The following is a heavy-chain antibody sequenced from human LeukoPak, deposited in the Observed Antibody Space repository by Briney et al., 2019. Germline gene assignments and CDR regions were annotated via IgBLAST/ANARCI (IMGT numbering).Heavy chain of an antibody. CDR1: GGSISSGDYY. Sequence: SQTLSLTCTVSGGSISSGDYYWSWIRQPPGKGLEWIGYIYYSGSTYYNPSLKSRVTISVDTSKSQFSLKLSSVTAADTAVYYRARRVAGDDDAFDIWGQGTMVTVSS. D-gene: IGHD2-15*01. V-gene: IGHV4-30-4*08. CDR3: ARRVAGDDDAFDI. CDR2: IYYSGST. J-gene: IGHJ3*02.